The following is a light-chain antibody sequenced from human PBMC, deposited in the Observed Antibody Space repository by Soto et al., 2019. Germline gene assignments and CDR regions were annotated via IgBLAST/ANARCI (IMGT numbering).Light chain of an antibody. CDR1: SSDVGGYKY. CDR3: SSYAGSNNLYV. V-gene: IGLV2-8*01. CDR2: EVT. J-gene: IGLJ1*01. Sequence: QSALTQPPSASGSPGQSVTISCTGTSSDVGGYKYVSWYQQHPGKAPKLMIYEVTKRPSGVPDRFSGSKSGNAASLTVSGLQAEDEADYYCSSYAGSNNLYVFGTGTKDTVL.